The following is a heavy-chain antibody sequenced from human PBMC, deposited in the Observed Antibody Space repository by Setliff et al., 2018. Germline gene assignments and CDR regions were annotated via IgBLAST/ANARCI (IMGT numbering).Heavy chain of an antibody. D-gene: IGHD2-15*01. CDR3: ARTCSGSGCYAGLES. V-gene: IGHV3-33*08. Sequence: GSLRLSCAASGFTFSSHWMHWVRQAPGKGLEWVAVIWDDGGNKYHADSVKGRFTISRDNSKNTLYLQMNSLRPEDTAVYYCARTCSGSGCYAGLESWGQGTPVTVSS. J-gene: IGHJ4*02. CDR2: IWDDGGNK. CDR1: GFTFSSHW.